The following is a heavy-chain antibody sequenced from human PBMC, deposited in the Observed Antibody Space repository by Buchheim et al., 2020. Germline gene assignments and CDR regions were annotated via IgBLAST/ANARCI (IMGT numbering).Heavy chain of an antibody. CDR1: GVSINTGTFY. CDR2: VYYTGRA. V-gene: IGHV4-31*03. CDR3: ARDRGAHDFGPIDY. D-gene: IGHD4-17*01. Sequence: QVQLQESGPGLVKPSQTLSLTCTVSGVSINTGTFYWSWIRQHPGKGLEWIGYVYYTGRAYSNPSLKSRVSMPVDTSQNQFSLNLASVTAADTAVYYCARDRGAHDFGPIDYWGQGAL. J-gene: IGHJ4*02.